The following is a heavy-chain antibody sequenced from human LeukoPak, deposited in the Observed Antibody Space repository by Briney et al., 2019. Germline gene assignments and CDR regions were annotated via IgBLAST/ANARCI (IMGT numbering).Heavy chain of an antibody. CDR3: ASLWPYQLSAFDI. V-gene: IGHV4-34*01. D-gene: IGHD2-2*01. J-gene: IGHJ3*02. CDR1: GGSFSGYY. CDR2: INHSGST. Sequence: PSETLSLTCAVYGGSFSGYYWSWIRQPPGKGLEWIGEINHSGSTNYNPSLKGRVTISVDTSKNQFSLKLSSVIAADTAVYYCASLWPYQLSAFDIWGQGTLVTVSS.